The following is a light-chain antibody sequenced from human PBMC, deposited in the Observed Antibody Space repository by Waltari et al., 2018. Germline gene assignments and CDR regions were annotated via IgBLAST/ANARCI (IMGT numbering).Light chain of an antibody. J-gene: IGKJ4*01. Sequence: EIVMTQSPANLSVSPGERATLSCRASQGVSTNLAWYQQKPGQAPRLLIYGASTRATDIPARFSGSGYGTEFTLTISSLQSEDFAVYYCQQYNNWLGTFGGGTKVEVK. CDR3: QQYNNWLGT. CDR1: QGVSTN. V-gene: IGKV3-15*01. CDR2: GAS.